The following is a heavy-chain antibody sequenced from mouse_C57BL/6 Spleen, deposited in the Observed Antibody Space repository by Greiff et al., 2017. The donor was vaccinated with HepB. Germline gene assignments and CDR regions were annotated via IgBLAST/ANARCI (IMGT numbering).Heavy chain of an antibody. J-gene: IGHJ3*01. CDR2: IDPSDSYT. CDR3: ARKGGDYYYGSGGTAWFAY. Sequence: QVQLQQPGAELVKPGASVKLSCKASGYTFTSYWMQWVKQRPGQGLEWIGEIDPSDSYTNYNQKFKGKATLTVDTSSSTAYMQLSSLTSEDSAVYYWARKGGDYYYGSGGTAWFAYWGQGTLVTVSA. CDR1: GYTFTSYW. D-gene: IGHD1-1*01. V-gene: IGHV1-50*01.